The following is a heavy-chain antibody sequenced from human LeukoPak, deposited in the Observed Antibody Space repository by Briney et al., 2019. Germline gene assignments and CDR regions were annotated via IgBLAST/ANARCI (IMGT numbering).Heavy chain of an antibody. Sequence: ASVKVSCKASGYTFTGYYMHWVRQAPGQGLEWMGRINPNSGGTNYAQKFQGRVTTTRDTSISTAYMELSRLRSDDTAVYYCARISSDIVPFDYWGQGTLVTVSS. CDR3: ARISSDIVPFDY. V-gene: IGHV1-2*06. CDR2: INPNSGGT. J-gene: IGHJ4*02. CDR1: GYTFTGYY. D-gene: IGHD2-15*01.